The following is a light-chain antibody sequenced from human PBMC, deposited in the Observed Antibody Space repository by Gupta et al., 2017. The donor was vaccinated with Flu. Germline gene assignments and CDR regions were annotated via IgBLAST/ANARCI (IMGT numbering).Light chain of an antibody. J-gene: IGKJ1*01. V-gene: IGKV1-5*03. CDR3: QQDQSYVT. CDR2: KAS. Sequence: SPSPVSASVGDRVTITCRASQSINVWLAWYQQKPGKAPKFLISKASMLGSGVPSRFSGSGSGTEFTLTSSSLQADDFATYYCQQDQSYVTFGQGTKVEIK. CDR1: QSINVW.